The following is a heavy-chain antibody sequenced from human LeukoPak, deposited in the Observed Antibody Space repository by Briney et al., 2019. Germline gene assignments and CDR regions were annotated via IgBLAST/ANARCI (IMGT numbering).Heavy chain of an antibody. CDR2: IYYSGST. CDR1: GGSISSGGYY. D-gene: IGHD1-26*01. V-gene: IGHV4-61*08. CDR3: ARDAYSGNYFDY. Sequence: SETLSLTCTVSGGSISSGGYYWSWIRQHPGKGLEWIGYIYYSGSTNYSPSLKSRVTISVDTSKNQFSLELSSVTAADTAVYYCARDAYSGNYFDYWGQGTLVTVSS. J-gene: IGHJ4*02.